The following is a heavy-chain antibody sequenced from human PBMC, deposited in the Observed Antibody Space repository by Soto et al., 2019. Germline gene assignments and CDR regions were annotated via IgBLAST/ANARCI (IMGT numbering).Heavy chain of an antibody. Sequence: SETLSLTCAVSGYSIGSGYYWAWIRQSPGKGLGWIGSIYHAGSVYYNPSLNGRVALSMDTSKNHFSLKLTSVTAADTAVYYCARTFDYYGMDVWGQGTTVTVSS. J-gene: IGHJ6*02. CDR2: IYHAGSV. CDR1: GYSIGSGYY. V-gene: IGHV4-38-2*01. CDR3: ARTFDYYGMDV.